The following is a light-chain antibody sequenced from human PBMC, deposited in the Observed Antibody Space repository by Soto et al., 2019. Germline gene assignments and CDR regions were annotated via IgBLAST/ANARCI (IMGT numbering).Light chain of an antibody. CDR2: GAS. V-gene: IGKV3-20*01. Sequence: EIVLTQSPGTLSLSPGERATLSCRASQCVTSSYLAWYQQKPGQAPRLLIYGASSRATGIADRFSGSGSGTDFTLTISRLEPEDFAVYYCQQYGSSPWTFGQGTKVEIK. J-gene: IGKJ1*01. CDR1: QCVTSSY. CDR3: QQYGSSPWT.